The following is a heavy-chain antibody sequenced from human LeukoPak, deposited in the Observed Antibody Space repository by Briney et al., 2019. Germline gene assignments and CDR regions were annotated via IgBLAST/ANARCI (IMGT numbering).Heavy chain of an antibody. V-gene: IGHV3-21*01. CDR3: ARETYCTSTNCPIGDYFDY. D-gene: IGHD2-2*01. CDR1: GFTFSSYS. Sequence: GGSLRLSCAASGFTFSSYSMNWVRQAPGKGLEWVSSISSSSSYIYYADSVKGRFTISRDNTKNSLYLQMNSLRAEDTAVYYCARETYCTSTNCPIGDYFDYWGQGTLVTVSS. J-gene: IGHJ4*02. CDR2: ISSSSSYI.